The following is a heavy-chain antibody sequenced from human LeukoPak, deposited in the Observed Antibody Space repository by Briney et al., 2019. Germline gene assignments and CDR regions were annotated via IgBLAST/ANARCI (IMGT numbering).Heavy chain of an antibody. CDR2: INHSGST. J-gene: IGHJ6*03. CDR3: ASSRTRRSNLGYYYYYMDV. D-gene: IGHD4-11*01. CDR1: GGSFSGYY. V-gene: IGHV4-34*01. Sequence: SETLSLTCAVYGGSFSGYYWSWIRKPPGKGLEWIGEINHSGSTNYNPSLKSRVTISVDTSKNQFSLKLSSVTAADTAVYYCASSRTRRSNLGYYYYYMDVWGKGTTVTVSS.